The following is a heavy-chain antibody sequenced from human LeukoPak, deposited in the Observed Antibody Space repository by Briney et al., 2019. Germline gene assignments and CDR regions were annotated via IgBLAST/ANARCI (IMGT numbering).Heavy chain of an antibody. D-gene: IGHD5-12*01. CDR3: ARDAGNSGYGCDL. J-gene: IGHJ5*02. Sequence: QSGGSLRLSCAASGFIFSQYSMNWVRQAPGKGLEWVSHIRSSSETFYADSVKGRFTISRDNARNSLYLQMNNLRGEDTAIYYCARDAGNSGYGCDLWGQGTLVTVSS. CDR1: GFIFSQYS. CDR2: IRSSSET. V-gene: IGHV3-48*01.